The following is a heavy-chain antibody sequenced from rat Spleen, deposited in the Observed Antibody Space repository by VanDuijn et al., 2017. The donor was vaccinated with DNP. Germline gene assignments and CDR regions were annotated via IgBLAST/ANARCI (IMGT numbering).Heavy chain of an antibody. Sequence: VQLKESGPGLVQPSQTLSLTCTVSGFSLTSYTVSWVRQAPTKGLEWVATISTRGGSTFYRHSVKGRFTISRDNAKNTLYLLMDSLRSEDTAAYYCAREGLLPFDYWGQGVMVTVSS. D-gene: IGHD1-1*01. CDR3: AREGLLPFDY. CDR2: ISTRGGST. V-gene: IGHV5-46*01. J-gene: IGHJ2*01. CDR1: GFSLTSYT.